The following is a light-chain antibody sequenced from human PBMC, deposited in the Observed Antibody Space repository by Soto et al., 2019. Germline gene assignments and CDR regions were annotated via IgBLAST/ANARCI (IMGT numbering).Light chain of an antibody. J-gene: IGLJ1*01. Sequence: QSALTQPPSASGSPGQSVTISCTGTSSDVGGYKYVSWYQQYPGKAPTLMIYAVSKRPSGVPDRFSGSKSGNTASLTVSGLQAEDEADYYCSSYAGSNNSVFGTGTKVTVL. V-gene: IGLV2-8*01. CDR3: SSYAGSNNSV. CDR2: AVS. CDR1: SSDVGGYKY.